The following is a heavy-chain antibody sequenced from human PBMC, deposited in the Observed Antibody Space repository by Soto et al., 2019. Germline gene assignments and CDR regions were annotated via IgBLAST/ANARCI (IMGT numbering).Heavy chain of an antibody. J-gene: IGHJ6*02. CDR1: GGTFSTSA. Sequence: QVQLMQSGAEVKKPGSSVKVSCKASGGTFSTSAISWVRQAPGEGLEWVGGIMPIFATPDYAQKFQGRVTMSADESTVTAYLELTSLTTDDTAVYYCARDKDRQQLGGNYYYILDVWGQGTAITVSS. CDR2: IMPIFATP. CDR3: ARDKDRQQLGGNYYYILDV. V-gene: IGHV1-69*12. D-gene: IGHD3-3*02.